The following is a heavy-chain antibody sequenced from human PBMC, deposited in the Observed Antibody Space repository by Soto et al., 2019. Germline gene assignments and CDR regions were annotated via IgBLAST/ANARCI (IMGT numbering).Heavy chain of an antibody. CDR1: DFTFSNFA. D-gene: IGHD2-2*01. Sequence: GGSLRLSCSDSDFTFSNFAMHWVRQAPGKGLEWVAVISYDGSNTYYADSVKGRFTVSRDNSKNTLYLQMSSLRAEDTAVYFCGRDNGDLGIVEVPAAIYSCGQGTLVTVSS. CDR2: ISYDGSNT. V-gene: IGHV3-30-3*01. J-gene: IGHJ4*02. CDR3: GRDNGDLGIVEVPAAIYS.